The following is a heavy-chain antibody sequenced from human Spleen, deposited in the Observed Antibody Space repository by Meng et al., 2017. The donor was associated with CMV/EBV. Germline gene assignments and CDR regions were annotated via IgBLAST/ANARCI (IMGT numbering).Heavy chain of an antibody. CDR1: SISSGDDC. J-gene: IGHJ4*02. Sequence: SISSGDDCWSWIRQPPGKGLEWIGYIYYSGSTYYTPSRKSRVTIYVDTSKIQFSLKLSSVTAADTAVYYCAREGYDYVWGSYRTDYWGQGTLVTVSS. D-gene: IGHD3-16*02. CDR3: AREGYDYVWGSYRTDY. V-gene: IGHV4-30-4*01. CDR2: IYYSGST.